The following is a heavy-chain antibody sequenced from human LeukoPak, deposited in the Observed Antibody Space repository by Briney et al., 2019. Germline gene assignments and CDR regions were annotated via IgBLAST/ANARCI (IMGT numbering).Heavy chain of an antibody. CDR3: AKDAVIVGAKSIYYFDY. CDR1: GFTFSSYA. CDR2: ISGSGGST. V-gene: IGHV3-23*01. Sequence: GGSLRLSCAASGFTFSSYAMSWVRQAPGKGLEWVSAISGSGGSTYYADSVKGRFTISRDNSKNTLFLQMNSLRAEDTAVYYCAKDAVIVGAKSIYYFDYWGQGTLVTVSS. J-gene: IGHJ4*02. D-gene: IGHD1-26*01.